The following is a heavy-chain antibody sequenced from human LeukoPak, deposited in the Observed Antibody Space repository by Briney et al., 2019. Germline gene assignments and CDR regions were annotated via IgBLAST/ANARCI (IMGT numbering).Heavy chain of an antibody. CDR1: GFTFSSYS. CDR2: ISSSSSYI. J-gene: IGHJ1*01. D-gene: IGHD2-2*02. CDR3: ARGPSCSSTSCYRYFQH. Sequence: GGSLRLSCAASGFTFSSYSMNWVRQAPGKGLEWVSSISSSSSYIYYADSVKGGFTISRDNAKNSLYLQMNSLRAEDTAVYYCARGPSCSSTSCYRYFQHWGQGTLVTVSS. V-gene: IGHV3-21*01.